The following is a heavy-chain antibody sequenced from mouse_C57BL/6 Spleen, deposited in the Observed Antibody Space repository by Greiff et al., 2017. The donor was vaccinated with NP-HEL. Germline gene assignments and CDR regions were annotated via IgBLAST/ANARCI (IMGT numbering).Heavy chain of an antibody. J-gene: IGHJ2*01. CDR1: GFTFSDAW. CDR3: TRAGTVVAPFFDY. D-gene: IGHD1-1*01. Sequence: EVKLEESGGGLVQPGGSMKLSCAASGFTFSDAWMDWVRQSPEKGLEWVAEIRNKANNHATYYAESVKGRFTISRDDSKSSVYLQMNSLRAEDTGIYYCTRAGTVVAPFFDYWGQGTTLTVSS. V-gene: IGHV6-6*01. CDR2: IRNKANNHAT.